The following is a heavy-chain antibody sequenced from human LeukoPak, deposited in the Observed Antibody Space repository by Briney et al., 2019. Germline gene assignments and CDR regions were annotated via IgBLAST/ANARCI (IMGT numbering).Heavy chain of an antibody. J-gene: IGHJ4*02. CDR1: GGSISSSSYY. CDR2: IYYIGST. D-gene: IGHD6-6*01. V-gene: IGHV4-39*07. CDR3: SRDTVEYSSSFFDY. Sequence: PSETLSLTCTVSGGSISSSSYYWGWIRQPPGKGLERIGSIYYIGSTYYNPSLKSRVTISVDTSKNQFSLKLSSVTAADTAVYYCSRDTVEYSSSFFDYWGQGTLVTVSS.